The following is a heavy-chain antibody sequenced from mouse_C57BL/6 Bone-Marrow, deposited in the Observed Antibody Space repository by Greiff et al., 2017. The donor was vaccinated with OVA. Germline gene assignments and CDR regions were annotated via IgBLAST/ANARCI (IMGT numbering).Heavy chain of an antibody. Sequence: EVKLVESGGGLVKPGGSLKLSCAASGFTFSSYAMSWVRQTPEKRLEWVATISDGGSYTYYPDNVKGRFTISRDNAKNNLYLQMSHLKSEDTAMYYCARSYGSSSHWYFDVWGTGTTVTVSS. V-gene: IGHV5-4*03. CDR2: ISDGGSYT. CDR3: ARSYGSSSHWYFDV. D-gene: IGHD1-1*01. CDR1: GFTFSSYA. J-gene: IGHJ1*03.